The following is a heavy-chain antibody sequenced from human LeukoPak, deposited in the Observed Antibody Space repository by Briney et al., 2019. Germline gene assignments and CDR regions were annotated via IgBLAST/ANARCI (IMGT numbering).Heavy chain of an antibody. D-gene: IGHD6-6*01. V-gene: IGHV3-66*02. Sequence: GGSLRLSCAASGFTVSSNYMSWVRQAPGKGLEWVSVIYSGGSTYYADSVEGRFTISRDNSKNTLYLQMNSLRAEDTAVYYCATGIAARRRYYYYYMDVWGKGTTVTVSS. CDR2: IYSGGST. CDR1: GFTVSSNY. CDR3: ATGIAARRRYYYYYMDV. J-gene: IGHJ6*03.